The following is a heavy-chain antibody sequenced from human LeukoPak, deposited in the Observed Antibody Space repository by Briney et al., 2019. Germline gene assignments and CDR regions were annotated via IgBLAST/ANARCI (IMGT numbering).Heavy chain of an antibody. Sequence: GGSPRLSCVASGFSFSWSWMNWVRQAPGKGLVWVSHIDGGGSRTTYADSVKGRFTISRDNAKNTLYLQMNSLRVEDTAVYYCVRESYGIDSWGQGTLVTVSS. D-gene: IGHD1-14*01. CDR1: GFSFSWSW. CDR2: IDGGGSRT. J-gene: IGHJ4*02. CDR3: VRESYGIDS. V-gene: IGHV3-74*01.